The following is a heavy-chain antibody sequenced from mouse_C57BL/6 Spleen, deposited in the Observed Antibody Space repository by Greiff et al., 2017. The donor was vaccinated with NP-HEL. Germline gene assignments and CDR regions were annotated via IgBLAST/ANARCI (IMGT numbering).Heavy chain of an antibody. CDR3: ARYPDYYGSSLAY. Sequence: VQLKESGPELVKPGASVKISCKASGYSFTGYYMNWVKQSPEKSLEWIGEINPSTGGTTYNQKFKAKATLTVDKSSSTAYMQLKSLTSEDSAVYYCARYPDYYGSSLAYWGQGTLVTVSA. D-gene: IGHD1-1*01. CDR2: INPSTGGT. CDR1: GYSFTGYY. V-gene: IGHV1-42*01. J-gene: IGHJ3*01.